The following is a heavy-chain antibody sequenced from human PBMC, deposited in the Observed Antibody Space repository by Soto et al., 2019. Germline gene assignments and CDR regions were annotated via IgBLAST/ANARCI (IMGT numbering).Heavy chain of an antibody. CDR1: GFTVSNNY. D-gene: IGHD3-10*01. CDR3: ATHPGGGGY. V-gene: IGHV3-53*01. CDR2: IYSGGYT. Sequence: EVQLVESGGGLIQPGGSLRLSCAVSGFTVSNNYMSWVRQAPGKGLEGVSVIYSGGYTAYGDSVKGRFTISRDNSKNTLYLKKNALGPAATAVFSGATHPGGGGYWGQGTLVTVSS. J-gene: IGHJ4*02.